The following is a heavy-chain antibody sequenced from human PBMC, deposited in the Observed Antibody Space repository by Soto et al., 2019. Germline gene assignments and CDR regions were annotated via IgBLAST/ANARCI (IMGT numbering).Heavy chain of an antibody. CDR2: MNPNSGNT. CDR1: GYTFNRHD. D-gene: IGHD6-19*01. Sequence: QVQLVQSGAEVKRSGASVRISCKASGYTFNRHDINWVRQATGQGPEWIGWMNPNSGNTGYAQKFQGRVTMTRDSSITTAYMDLSSLTSEDTAIYYCAREGLYGSIQDNTFDIWGQGTMVSFSS. V-gene: IGHV1-8*01. J-gene: IGHJ3*02. CDR3: AREGLYGSIQDNTFDI.